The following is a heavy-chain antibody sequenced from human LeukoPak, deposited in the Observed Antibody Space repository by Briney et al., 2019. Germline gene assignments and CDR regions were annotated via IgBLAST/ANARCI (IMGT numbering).Heavy chain of an antibody. CDR3: ASPPGVVITSNPNWFDP. D-gene: IGHD3-22*01. CDR2: ISGSGGST. CDR1: GFTFSSYA. Sequence: PGGSLRLSCAASGFTFSSYAMSWVRQAPAKGLEWVSAISGSGGSTYYADSVKGRFTISRDNSKNTLYLQMNSLRAEDTAVYYCASPPGVVITSNPNWFDPWGQGTLVTVSS. V-gene: IGHV3-23*01. J-gene: IGHJ5*02.